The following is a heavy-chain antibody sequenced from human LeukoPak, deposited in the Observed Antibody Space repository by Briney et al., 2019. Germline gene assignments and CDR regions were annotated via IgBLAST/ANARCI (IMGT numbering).Heavy chain of an antibody. V-gene: IGHV3-7*01. CDR3: ARDTPMGAH. CDR1: GFTFSNYW. J-gene: IGHJ4*02. D-gene: IGHD5-24*01. Sequence: PGGSLRLSCAVSGFTFSNYWMSWVRQAPGKGLEWVTNIKQDGSAQNYVDSVKGRFTISRDNAKNSPYLQMNSLRVEDTAVYYCARDTPMGAHWGQGTLVTVSS. CDR2: IKQDGSAQ.